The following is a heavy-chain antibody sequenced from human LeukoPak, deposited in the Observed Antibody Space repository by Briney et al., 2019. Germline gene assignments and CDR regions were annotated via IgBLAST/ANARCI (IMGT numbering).Heavy chain of an antibody. Sequence: GGSLRLSCAASGFTFSSYTMHWVRQAPGKGLEWVAVISSDGSNKYYADSVKGRFTISRDKSKNTLYLQMNSLRAEDTAVYYCAREGRGLLLNQVDYWGQGTLVTVSS. CDR3: AREGRGLLLNQVDY. CDR2: ISSDGSNK. V-gene: IGHV3-30-3*01. CDR1: GFTFSSYT. J-gene: IGHJ4*02. D-gene: IGHD3-16*02.